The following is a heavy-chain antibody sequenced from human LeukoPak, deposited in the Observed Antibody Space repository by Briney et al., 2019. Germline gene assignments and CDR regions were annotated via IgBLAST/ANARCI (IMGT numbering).Heavy chain of an antibody. J-gene: IGHJ4*02. Sequence: PSETLSLTCTVSGGSISSSSYYWGWIRQPPGKGLEWIGSIYYSGSTYYNPSLKSRVTISVDTSKNQFSLKLSSVTAADTAVYYCARAPMRGLQPAVRPTGFDYWGQGTLVTVSS. D-gene: IGHD5-24*01. CDR3: ARAPMRGLQPAVRPTGFDY. CDR2: IYYSGST. V-gene: IGHV4-39*07. CDR1: GGSISSSSYY.